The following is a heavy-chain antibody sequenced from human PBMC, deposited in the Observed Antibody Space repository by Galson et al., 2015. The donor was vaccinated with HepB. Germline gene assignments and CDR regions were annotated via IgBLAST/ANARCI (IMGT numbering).Heavy chain of an antibody. J-gene: IGHJ5*02. CDR3: ARDHRSWYDNPSWFDP. V-gene: IGHV3-7*01. D-gene: IGHD6-13*01. Sequence: SLRLSCAASGFTFSSYWMSWVRQAPGKGLEWVANIKQDGSEKYYVDSEKGRFTISRDNAKNSLYLQMNSLRAEDTAVYYCARDHRSWYDNPSWFDPWGQGTLVTVSS. CDR1: GFTFSSYW. CDR2: IKQDGSEK.